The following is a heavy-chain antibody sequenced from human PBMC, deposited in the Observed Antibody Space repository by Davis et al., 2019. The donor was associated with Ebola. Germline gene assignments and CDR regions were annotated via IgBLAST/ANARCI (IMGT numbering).Heavy chain of an antibody. CDR3: ARGGDYGDYVGPAFDI. D-gene: IGHD4-17*01. CDR2: IYYSGST. J-gene: IGHJ3*02. Sequence: PSETLSLTCTVSGGSISSYYWSWIRQPPGKGLEWIGYIYYSGSTNYNPSLKSRVTISVDTSKNQFSLKLSSVTAADTAVYYCARGGDYGDYVGPAFDIWGQGTMVTVSS. CDR1: GGSISSYY. V-gene: IGHV4-59*01.